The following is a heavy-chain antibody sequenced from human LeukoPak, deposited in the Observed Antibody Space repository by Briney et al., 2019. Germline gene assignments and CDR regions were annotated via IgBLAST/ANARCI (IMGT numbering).Heavy chain of an antibody. V-gene: IGHV7-4-1*02. CDR2: INTNTGNP. Sequence: ASVKVSCKASGYTFNSYAMNWVRQAPGQGLEWMGWINTNTGNPTYAQGFIGRFVFSLDTSVSTAYLQISSLKPEDTAVYYCAELMGGSYYSGGGYWGQGTLVTVSS. CDR1: GYTFNSYA. J-gene: IGHJ4*02. D-gene: IGHD1-26*01. CDR3: AELMGGSYYSGGGY.